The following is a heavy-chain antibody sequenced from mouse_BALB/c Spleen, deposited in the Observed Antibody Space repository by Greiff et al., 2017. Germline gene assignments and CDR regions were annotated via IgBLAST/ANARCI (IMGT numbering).Heavy chain of an antibody. Sequence: EVQLQQSGAELVKPGASVKLSCTASGFNIKDTYMHWVKQRPEQGLEWIGRIDPANGNTKYDPKFQGKATITADTSSNTAYLQLSSLTSEDTAVYYCALIHYYGYGAYWGQGTLVTVSA. V-gene: IGHV14-3*02. CDR2: IDPANGNT. CDR3: ALIHYYGYGAY. D-gene: IGHD1-2*01. CDR1: GFNIKDTY. J-gene: IGHJ3*01.